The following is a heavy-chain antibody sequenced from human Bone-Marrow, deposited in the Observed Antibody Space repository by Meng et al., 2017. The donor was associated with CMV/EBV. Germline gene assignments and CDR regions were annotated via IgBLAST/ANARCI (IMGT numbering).Heavy chain of an antibody. Sequence: GESLKISCAASGFTFSSYSMNWVRQAPGKGLEWVSYISSSSTIYYADPVKGRFTISRDNAKNSLYLQMNSLRAEDTAVYYCAKPYYDFWSGYSPFDYWGQGTLVTVSS. V-gene: IGHV3-48*04. J-gene: IGHJ4*02. D-gene: IGHD3-3*01. CDR1: GFTFSSYS. CDR3: AKPYYDFWSGYSPFDY. CDR2: ISSSSTI.